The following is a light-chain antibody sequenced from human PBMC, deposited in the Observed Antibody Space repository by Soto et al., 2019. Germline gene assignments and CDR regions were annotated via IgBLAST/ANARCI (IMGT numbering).Light chain of an antibody. Sequence: QSALTQPRSVSGSPGQSVTISCTGTSSDVGGYNYVSWYQRHPGKAPKLMIYDVSERPSGVPDRFSGSKSGNTASLTISGLQAEDEADYYCCSYAGSFYVFGTGTKGTVL. V-gene: IGLV2-11*01. CDR2: DVS. CDR3: CSYAGSFYV. J-gene: IGLJ1*01. CDR1: SSDVGGYNY.